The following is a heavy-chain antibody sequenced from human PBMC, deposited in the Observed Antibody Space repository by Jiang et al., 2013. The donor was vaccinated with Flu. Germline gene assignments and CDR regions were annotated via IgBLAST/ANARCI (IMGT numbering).Heavy chain of an antibody. CDR1: GFSLSNARMG. Sequence: KPTQTLTLTCTVSGFSLSNARMGVSWIRQPPGKALEWLAHIFSNDEKSYSTSLKSRLTISKDTSKSQVVLTMTNMDPVDTATYYCARILSPPLLWFGESPLFDYWGQGTLVTVSS. V-gene: IGHV2-26*01. CDR3: ARILSPPLLWFGESPLFDY. CDR2: IFSNDEK. D-gene: IGHD3-10*01. J-gene: IGHJ4*02.